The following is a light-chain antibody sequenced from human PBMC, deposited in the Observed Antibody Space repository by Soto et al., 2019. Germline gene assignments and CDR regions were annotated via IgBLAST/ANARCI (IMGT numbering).Light chain of an antibody. CDR1: QDISAL. J-gene: IGKJ5*01. V-gene: IGKV1-9*01. Sequence: IQLTQSPSSLSASVGDRVTLTCRASQDISALLAWYQQKPGKAPKLLISAASTLQSGVPSRFSGSGSGTEFTLTISSLQPEDFATYYCQQLKSYPITFGQGTRLEIK. CDR2: AAS. CDR3: QQLKSYPIT.